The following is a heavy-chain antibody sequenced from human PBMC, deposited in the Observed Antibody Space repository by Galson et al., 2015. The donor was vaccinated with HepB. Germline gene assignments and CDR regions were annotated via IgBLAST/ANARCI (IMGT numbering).Heavy chain of an antibody. CDR1: GYTFTSYA. CDR3: AKLARSYSDPLTGILTQTLAFDP. D-gene: IGHD3-9*01. Sequence: SVKVSCKASGYTFTSYAMNWVRQAPGQGLEWVGWINTDTGNPTYAQDFTGRFAFSFDTSASTAYLQISSLKAEDTAVYYCAKLARSYSDPLTGILTQTLAFDPWGQGTLVIVSS. J-gene: IGHJ5*02. CDR2: INTDTGNP. V-gene: IGHV7-4-1*02.